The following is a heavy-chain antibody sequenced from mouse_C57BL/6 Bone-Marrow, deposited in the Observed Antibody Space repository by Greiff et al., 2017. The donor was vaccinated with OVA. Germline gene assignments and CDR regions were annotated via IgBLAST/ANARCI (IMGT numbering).Heavy chain of an antibody. CDR3: ARQSSGIHYYAMDY. CDR1: GYTFTSYW. D-gene: IGHD3-2*02. Sequence: QVQLQQPGAELVMPGSSVKLSCKASGYTFTSYWMHWVKQRPGQGLEWIGEIDPSDSYTNYNQKFKGKSTLTVDKSSSTAYMQLSSLTSEDSAVYYCARQSSGIHYYAMDYWGQGTSVTVSS. CDR2: IDPSDSYT. V-gene: IGHV1-69*01. J-gene: IGHJ4*01.